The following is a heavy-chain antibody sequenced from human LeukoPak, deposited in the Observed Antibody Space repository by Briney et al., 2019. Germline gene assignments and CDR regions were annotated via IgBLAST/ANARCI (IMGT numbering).Heavy chain of an antibody. J-gene: IGHJ3*02. CDR2: IS. Sequence: GGSLRLSCAASGFTFSSYSMNWVRQAPGKGLEWVSSISYAGSVKGRFTISRDNAKNSVYLQMNSLRAEDTAVYYCARASSGTQDPFDIWGQGTMVTVSS. D-gene: IGHD1-26*01. CDR3: ARASSGTQDPFDI. CDR1: GFTFSSYS. V-gene: IGHV3-21*01.